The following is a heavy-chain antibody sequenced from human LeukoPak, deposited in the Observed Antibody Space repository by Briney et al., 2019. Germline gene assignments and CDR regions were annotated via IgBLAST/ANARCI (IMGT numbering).Heavy chain of an antibody. V-gene: IGHV3-23*01. J-gene: IGHJ4*02. Sequence: GGSLRLSCAASGFTFSNPAMSWVRQAPGKGLEWVSSGSGITTYYADSVKGRFTISRDNSKNTLYLQMNSLRAEDTAVYYCARSGWLDYWGQGTLVTVSS. CDR1: GFTFSNPA. D-gene: IGHD3-10*01. CDR3: ARSGWLDY. CDR2: GSGITT.